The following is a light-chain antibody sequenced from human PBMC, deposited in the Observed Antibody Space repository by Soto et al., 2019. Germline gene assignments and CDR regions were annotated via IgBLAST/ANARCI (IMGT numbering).Light chain of an antibody. Sequence: DSVLTQTPDSLAVSLGERATINCKSSQSVLYSSNNKNYLAWYQQKPGQPPKLLIYWASTRESGVPDRFSGSGSGTDFTLTISSLQAEDVAIYYCQQYYSTPLTFGGGTKWIS. CDR3: QQYYSTPLT. V-gene: IGKV4-1*01. J-gene: IGKJ4*01. CDR1: QSVLYSSNNKNY. CDR2: WAS.